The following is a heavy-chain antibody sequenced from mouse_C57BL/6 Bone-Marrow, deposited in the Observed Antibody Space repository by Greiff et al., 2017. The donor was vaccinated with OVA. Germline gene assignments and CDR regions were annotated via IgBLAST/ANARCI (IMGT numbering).Heavy chain of an antibody. CDR1: GFTFSSYG. D-gene: IGHD2-5*01. Sequence: EVKLVESGGDLVKPGGSLKLSCAASGFTFSSYGMSWVRQTPDKRLEWVATISSGGSYTYYPDSVKGRNTITRDNAENTLYMQISSLKSEDTAVYYCARRGNYYSNCDCAMDFWGQGTSVTVSS. CDR2: ISSGGSYT. V-gene: IGHV5-6*02. CDR3: ARRGNYYSNCDCAMDF. J-gene: IGHJ4*01.